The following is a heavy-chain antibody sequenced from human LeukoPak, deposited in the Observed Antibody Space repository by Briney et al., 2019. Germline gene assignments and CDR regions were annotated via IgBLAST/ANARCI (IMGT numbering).Heavy chain of an antibody. Sequence: PSETLSLTCTVSGGSISSSSYYWGWIRQPPGKGLEWIGSIYYSGSTYYNPSLKSRVTISVDTSKNQFSLKLSSVTAADTAVYYCARDGIAAPGTEGVDYWGQGTLVTVSS. CDR1: GGSISSSSYY. CDR2: IYYSGST. V-gene: IGHV4-39*07. J-gene: IGHJ4*02. CDR3: ARDGIAAPGTEGVDY. D-gene: IGHD6-13*01.